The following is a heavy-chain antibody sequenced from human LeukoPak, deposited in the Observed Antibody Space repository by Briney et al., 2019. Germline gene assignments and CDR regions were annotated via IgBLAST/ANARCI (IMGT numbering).Heavy chain of an antibody. Sequence: SETLSLTCTVSGGSISSYYWSWIRQPPGKGLEWIGYIYYSGSTNYNPSLKSRVTISVDTSKNQFSLRLSSVTAADTAVYYCARHGTSSYYYYAMDVWGQGTTVTVSS. CDR3: ARHGTSSYYYYAMDV. V-gene: IGHV4-59*08. J-gene: IGHJ6*02. D-gene: IGHD1-1*01. CDR1: GGSISSYY. CDR2: IYYSGST.